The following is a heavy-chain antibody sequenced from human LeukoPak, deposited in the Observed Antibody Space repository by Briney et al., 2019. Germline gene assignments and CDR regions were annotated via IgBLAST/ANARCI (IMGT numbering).Heavy chain of an antibody. CDR2: IHPSGST. CDR1: GGSFSGYY. CDR3: ARGRDEYKGGNY. Sequence: PSETLSLTCAVYGGSFSGYYLNWIRQPPGKGLEWIGEIHPSGSTNYNPSLKSRVTISVDTSKNQFSLKMSSVTAADTAVYYCARGRDEYKGGNYWGQEPWSPSPQ. D-gene: IGHD5-24*01. V-gene: IGHV4-34*01. J-gene: IGHJ4*01.